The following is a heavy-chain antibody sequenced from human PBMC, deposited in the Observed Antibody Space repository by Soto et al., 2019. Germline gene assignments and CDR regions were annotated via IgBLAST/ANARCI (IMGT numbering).Heavy chain of an antibody. D-gene: IGHD3-3*01. V-gene: IGHV1-69*01. CDR2: IIPIFGTA. CDR3: AREGPKLRFLEWLKNPYYYYGMDV. J-gene: IGHJ6*02. CDR1: GGTFSSYA. Sequence: QVQLVQSGAEVKKPGSSVKVSCKASGGTFSSYAISWVRQAPGQGLEWMGGIIPIFGTANYAQKFQGRVTITADESTSTAYMELSSLRSEDTAVYYCAREGPKLRFLEWLKNPYYYYGMDVWGQGTTVTVSS.